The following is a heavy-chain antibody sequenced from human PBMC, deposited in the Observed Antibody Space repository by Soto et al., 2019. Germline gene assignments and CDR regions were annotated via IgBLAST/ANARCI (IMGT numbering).Heavy chain of an antibody. J-gene: IGHJ4*02. CDR2: ISSSSSTI. Sequence: EVQLVESGGGLVQPGGSLRLSCAASGFTFSSYSMNWVRQAPGKGLEWVPYISSSSSTIYYADSVKGRFTISRDNAKNSLYLQLNSLRDEDTAVYYCARSPYYYDSSNYYGYWGQGTLVTVSS. CDR1: GFTFSSYS. CDR3: ARSPYYYDSSNYYGY. D-gene: IGHD3-22*01. V-gene: IGHV3-48*02.